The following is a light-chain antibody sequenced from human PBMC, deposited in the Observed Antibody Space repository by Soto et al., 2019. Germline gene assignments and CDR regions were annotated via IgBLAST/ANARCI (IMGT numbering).Light chain of an antibody. V-gene: IGKV1-5*01. CDR3: QHYNSHSPWQ. Sequence: DIQMTQSPSTLSASVGDRVTITCRASQTISKWLAWYQQKPGKAPKLLIYHASSLESGVPSRFSGSGFGTEFTLTISSLQLDDFATYYCQHYNSHSPWQFGQGTRVEIK. CDR2: HAS. CDR1: QTISKW. J-gene: IGKJ1*01.